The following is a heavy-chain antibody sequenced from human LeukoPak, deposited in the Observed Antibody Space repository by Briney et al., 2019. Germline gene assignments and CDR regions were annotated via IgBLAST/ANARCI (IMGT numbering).Heavy chain of an antibody. J-gene: IGHJ4*02. CDR1: GGSISSGGYY. Sequence: TLSLTCTVSGGSISSGGYYWSWIRQHPGKGLEWIGYIYHSGSTYYNPSLKSRVTISVDRSKNQFSLKLSSVTAADTAVYYCARSHDYGLFDYWGQGTLVTVSS. CDR3: ARSHDYGLFDY. CDR2: IYHSGST. D-gene: IGHD4/OR15-4a*01. V-gene: IGHV4-30-2*01.